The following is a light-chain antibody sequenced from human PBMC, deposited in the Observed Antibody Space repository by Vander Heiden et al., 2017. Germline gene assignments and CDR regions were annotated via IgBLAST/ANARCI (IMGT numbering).Light chain of an antibody. CDR3: QVWHSGTDHLV. CDR1: NIGSES. V-gene: IGLV3-21*02. Sequence: SYVLTQPTSVSVDPGQTARITCGGNNIGSESVHWYQQKPGQAPVLVVYDDSDRPSGIPERFSGSNSGNTATLTISRVEAGDESDYYCQVWHSGTDHLVFGGGTKLTVL. CDR2: DDS. J-gene: IGLJ2*01.